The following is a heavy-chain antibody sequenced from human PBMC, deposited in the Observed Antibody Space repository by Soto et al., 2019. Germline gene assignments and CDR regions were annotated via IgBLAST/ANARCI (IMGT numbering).Heavy chain of an antibody. D-gene: IGHD6-13*01. Sequence: PGGSLRLSCAASGFTFSSYIMTWVRQAPGKGLEWVSVISGSGITTYYADSVKGRFTISRDNSKNTLYLQMNSLRAEDTAVYYCAKDEAWYSSSWYYIDYWGQGTLVTVSS. CDR1: GFTFSSYI. V-gene: IGHV3-23*01. CDR3: AKDEAWYSSSWYYIDY. CDR2: ISGSGITT. J-gene: IGHJ4*02.